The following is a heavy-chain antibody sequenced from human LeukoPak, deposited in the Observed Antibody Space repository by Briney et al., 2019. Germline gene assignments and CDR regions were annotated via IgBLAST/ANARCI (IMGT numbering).Heavy chain of an antibody. J-gene: IGHJ4*02. V-gene: IGHV3-53*01. Sequence: PGGSLRLSCAASGFTVSSNHMSWVRQTPGKGLEWVSILYSAGSTFYADSVKGRFTISRDNSKNTLYLQMNSLRAEDTAIYYCATSSGGYGDYVFDFWGQRTLVTVSS. CDR2: LYSAGST. D-gene: IGHD4-17*01. CDR3: ATSSGGYGDYVFDF. CDR1: GFTVSSNH.